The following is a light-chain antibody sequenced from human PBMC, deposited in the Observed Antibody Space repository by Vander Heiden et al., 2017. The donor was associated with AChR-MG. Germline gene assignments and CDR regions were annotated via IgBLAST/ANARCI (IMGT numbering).Light chain of an antibody. CDR1: RSDVGGYNY. J-gene: IGLJ3*02. V-gene: IGLV2-14*01. CDR2: DVS. CDR3: SSYTSSSRV. Sequence: QSALTQPASVSGSPGQSITISCTGTRSDVGGYNYVSWYQQHPGKAPKRMIYDVSKRPSGVSNRFSGSKSGNTASLTISGLQAEDEADYYCSSYTSSSRVFGGGTKLTVL.